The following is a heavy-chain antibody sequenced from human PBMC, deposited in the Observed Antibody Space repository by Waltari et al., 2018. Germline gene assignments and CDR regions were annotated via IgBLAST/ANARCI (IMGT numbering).Heavy chain of an antibody. D-gene: IGHD2-21*02. CDR1: GGSITSTNSY. J-gene: IGHJ5*02. CDR2: SYYSGNT. V-gene: IGHV4-39*01. Sequence: QLRLQESGPGLVKPSDTLSLTCTVPGGSITSTNSYWGWIRQPPGKGLEWIGSSYYSGNTYYNPSLKSRVTMSADTSKNQFSRKLSSVTAADTAVYYCARHQDWVVVSATWFDPWGQGTLVTVFS. CDR3: ARHQDWVVVSATWFDP.